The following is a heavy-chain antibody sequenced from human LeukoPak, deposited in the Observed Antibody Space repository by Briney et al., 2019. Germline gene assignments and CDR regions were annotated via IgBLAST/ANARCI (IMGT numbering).Heavy chain of an antibody. J-gene: IGHJ4*02. CDR2: ISSSSSTI. V-gene: IGHV3-48*01. CDR3: ARDLWTDY. D-gene: IGHD1-1*01. Sequence: PGGFLRLSCETSGFTFSTYGMHWVRQAPGKGLEWVSYISSSSSTIYYADSVKGRFTISRDNAENSLYLQMNSLRAEDTAVYYCARDLWTDYWGQGTLVTVSS. CDR1: GFTFSTYG.